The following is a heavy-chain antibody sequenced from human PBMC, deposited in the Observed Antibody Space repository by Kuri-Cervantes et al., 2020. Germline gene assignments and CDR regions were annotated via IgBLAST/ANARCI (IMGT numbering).Heavy chain of an antibody. J-gene: IGHJ4*02. V-gene: IGHV1-69*05. D-gene: IGHD2-2*01. Sequence: SVKVSCKVSGYTFPSYGISWVRQAPGQGLEWMGGIIPIFGTANYAQKFQGRVTITTDESTSTAYMELSSLRSEDTAVYYCASPKGYCSSTSCFYFDYWGQGTLVTVSS. CDR3: ASPKGYCSSTSCFYFDY. CDR1: GYTFPSYG. CDR2: IIPIFGTA.